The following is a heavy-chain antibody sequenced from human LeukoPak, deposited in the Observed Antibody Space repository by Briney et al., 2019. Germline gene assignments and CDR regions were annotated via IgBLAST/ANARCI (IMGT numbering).Heavy chain of an antibody. V-gene: IGHV3-74*01. J-gene: IGHJ4*02. Sequence: AGGSLRLSCAASGFTFSSYWMLWVRQAPGKGLVWVSRINTDGSNTNYADSVKGRFTISRDNAKNTLYLQMNSLRAEDTAVHYCARVSTGSSSYDYWGQGTLVTVSS. CDR3: ARVSTGSSSYDY. CDR2: INTDGSNT. D-gene: IGHD6-13*01. CDR1: GFTFSSYW.